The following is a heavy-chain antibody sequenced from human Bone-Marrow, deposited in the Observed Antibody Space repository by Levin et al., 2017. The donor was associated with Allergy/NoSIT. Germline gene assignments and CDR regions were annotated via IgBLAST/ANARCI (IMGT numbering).Heavy chain of an antibody. CDR1: GFNFRPHG. D-gene: IGHD3-10*01. CDR2: ISYDGFNE. Sequence: GGSLRFSCAASGFNFRPHGMHWARQAPGKGLEWVAVISYDGFNEYYSDSVKGRFTISRDNSKNTLYLEMNSLRGEDTAVYYCARDRSGSGSDGMDVWGQGTTVTVSS. CDR3: ARDRSGSGSDGMDV. J-gene: IGHJ6*02. V-gene: IGHV3-30*03.